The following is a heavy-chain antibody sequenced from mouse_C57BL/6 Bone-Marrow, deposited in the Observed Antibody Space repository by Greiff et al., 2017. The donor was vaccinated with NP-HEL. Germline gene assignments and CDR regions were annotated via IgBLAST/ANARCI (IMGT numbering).Heavy chain of an antibody. Sequence: VQLQQSGPVLVKPGASVKMSCKASGYTFTDYYMNWVKQSHGKSLEWIGVINPYNGGTSYNQKFKGKATLTVDKSSSTAYLELNSLTSEDTVVYYCARYTVVATGYFESWGAGTTLTVSS. CDR2: INPYNGGT. CDR1: GYTFTDYY. D-gene: IGHD1-1*01. V-gene: IGHV1-19*01. J-gene: IGHJ2*01. CDR3: ARYTVVATGYFES.